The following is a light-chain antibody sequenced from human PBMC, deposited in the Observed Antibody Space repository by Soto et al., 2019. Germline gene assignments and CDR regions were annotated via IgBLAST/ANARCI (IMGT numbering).Light chain of an antibody. CDR2: DAS. V-gene: IGKV3D-15*01. CDR3: QQYNNWPPIT. Sequence: EIVMTQSPATLSVSAGERATLSCRARQSVRSNLAWYQQKPGQAPRLLIYDASTRATGIPARFSGSGSGTEFILTISSLQSEDFGVYYCQQYNNWPPITFGHGTRLEIK. CDR1: QSVRSN. J-gene: IGKJ5*01.